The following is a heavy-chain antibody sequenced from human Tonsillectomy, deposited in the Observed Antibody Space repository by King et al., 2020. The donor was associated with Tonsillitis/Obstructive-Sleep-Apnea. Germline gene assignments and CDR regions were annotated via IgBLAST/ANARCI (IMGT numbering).Heavy chain of an antibody. CDR3: ARHRSNYQKNMDV. J-gene: IGHJ6*02. V-gene: IGHV5-10-1*01. Sequence: QLVQSGAEVKKPGASLRISCKGSGYSFTSYWINWVRQMPGKGLEWMGRIDPSDSYTNYSPSFQGHVTIPADKSISTAYLQWSSLKASDTAMYYCARHRSNYQKNMDVWGQGTTVTVSS. D-gene: IGHD4-11*01. CDR2: IDPSDSYT. CDR1: GYSFTSYW.